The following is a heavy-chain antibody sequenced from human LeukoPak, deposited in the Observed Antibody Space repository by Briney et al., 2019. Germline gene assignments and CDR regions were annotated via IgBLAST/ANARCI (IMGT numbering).Heavy chain of an antibody. D-gene: IGHD3-22*01. CDR1: GYTFTSYD. V-gene: IGHV1-8*01. Sequence: ASVKVSCKASGYTFTSYDINWVRQATGQGLEWMGWMNPNSGNTGYAQKFQGRVTMTRNTSISTAYMELSSLRSEDTAVYYCARDQRNYYDSSGFLNWFDPWGQGTLVTVSS. CDR3: ARDQRNYYDSSGFLNWFDP. CDR2: MNPNSGNT. J-gene: IGHJ5*02.